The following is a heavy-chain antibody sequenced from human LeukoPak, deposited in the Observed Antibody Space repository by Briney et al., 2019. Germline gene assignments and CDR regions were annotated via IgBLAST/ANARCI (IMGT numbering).Heavy chain of an antibody. D-gene: IGHD3-3*01. CDR2: IYYSGST. V-gene: IGHV4-59*12. CDR1: GGSISSYY. CDR3: ARKSSITIFGVVGGINWFDP. J-gene: IGHJ5*02. Sequence: SETLSLTCTVSGGSISSYYWSWIRQPPGKGLEWIGYIYYSGSTNYNPSLKSRVTISVDTSKNQFSLKLSSVPAADTAVYNCARKSSITIFGVVGGINWFDPWGQGTLVTVSS.